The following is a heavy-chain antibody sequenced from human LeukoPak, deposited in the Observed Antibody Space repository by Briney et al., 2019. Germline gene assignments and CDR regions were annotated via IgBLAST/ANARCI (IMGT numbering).Heavy chain of an antibody. CDR3: ARDAGDSSGYYYAFDI. CDR1: GYTFTGYY. CDR2: INPNSGGT. D-gene: IGHD3-22*01. V-gene: IGHV1-2*02. Sequence: ASVKVSCKASGYTFTGYYMHWVRQAPGQGLKWMGWINPNSGGTNYAQKFQGRVTMTRDTSISTAYKELSRLRSDDTAVYYCARDAGDSSGYYYAFDIWGQGTMVTVSS. J-gene: IGHJ3*02.